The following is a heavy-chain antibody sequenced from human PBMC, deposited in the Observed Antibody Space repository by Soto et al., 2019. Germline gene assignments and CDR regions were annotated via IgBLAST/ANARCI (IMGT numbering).Heavy chain of an antibody. Sequence: PSETLSLTCTVSGGSISSYYWSWIRQPPGKGLEWIGYIYYSGSTNYNPSLKSRVTISVDTSKNQFSLKLSSVTAADTAVYYCVSLGYCSSTSCYTTPSRWGQGTLVTVSS. CDR2: IYYSGST. V-gene: IGHV4-59*01. CDR1: GGSISSYY. CDR3: VSLGYCSSTSCYTTPSR. D-gene: IGHD2-2*02. J-gene: IGHJ4*02.